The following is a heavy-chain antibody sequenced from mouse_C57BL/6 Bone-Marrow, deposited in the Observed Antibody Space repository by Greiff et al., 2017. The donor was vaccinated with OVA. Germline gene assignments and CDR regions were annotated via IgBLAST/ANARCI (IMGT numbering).Heavy chain of an antibody. V-gene: IGHV1-81*01. D-gene: IGHD2-3*01. Sequence: QVQLQQSGAELARPGASVKLSCKASGYTFTSYGISWVKQRTGQGLEWIGEIYPRSGNTYYNEKFKGKATLTADKSSSTAYMELRSLTSEDSAVYFCGMDDGYPQFADWGQGTLVTVSA. CDR1: GYTFTSYG. CDR2: IYPRSGNT. CDR3: GMDDGYPQFAD. J-gene: IGHJ3*01.